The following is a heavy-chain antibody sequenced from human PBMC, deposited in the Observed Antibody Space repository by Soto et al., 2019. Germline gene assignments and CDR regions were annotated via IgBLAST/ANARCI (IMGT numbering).Heavy chain of an antibody. D-gene: IGHD3-16*01. CDR3: ARSYDYVWGSYPNWFDP. V-gene: IGHV3-21*01. CDR2: ISSSSSYI. CDR1: GFTFSSYS. Sequence: RLSCAASGFTFSSYSMNWVRQAPGKGLEWVSSISSSSSYIYYADSVKGRFTISRDNAKNSLYLQMNSLRAEDTAVYYCARSYDYVWGSYPNWFDPWGQGTLVTVSS. J-gene: IGHJ5*02.